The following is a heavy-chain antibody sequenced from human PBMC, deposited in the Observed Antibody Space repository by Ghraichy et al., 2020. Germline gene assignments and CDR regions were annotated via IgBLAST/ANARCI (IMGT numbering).Heavy chain of an antibody. CDR3: ARSSRRDGYNTDDY. J-gene: IGHJ4*02. D-gene: IGHD5-24*01. CDR2: IIPIFGTA. V-gene: IGHV1-69*06. Sequence: SVKVSCKASGGTFSSYAISWVRQAPGQGLEWMGGIIPIFGTANYAQKFQGRVTITADKSTSTAYMELSSLRSEDTAVYYCARSSRRDGYNTDDYWGQGTLVTVSS. CDR1: GGTFSSYA.